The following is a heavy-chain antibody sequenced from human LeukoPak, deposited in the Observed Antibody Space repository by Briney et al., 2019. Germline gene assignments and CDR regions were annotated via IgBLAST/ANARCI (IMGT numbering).Heavy chain of an antibody. D-gene: IGHD2-2*01. CDR1: GYTFTSYG. V-gene: IGHV1-18*01. CDR2: ISAYNGNT. Sequence: ASVKVSCKASGYTFTSYGISWVRQAPGQGLEWMGWISAYNGNTNYAQKLQGRVTMTTDTSTSTAYMELRSLRSDDTAVYYCARDGALYCSSTSCYVNAFDIWGQGTMVTVSS. CDR3: ARDGALYCSSTSCYVNAFDI. J-gene: IGHJ3*02.